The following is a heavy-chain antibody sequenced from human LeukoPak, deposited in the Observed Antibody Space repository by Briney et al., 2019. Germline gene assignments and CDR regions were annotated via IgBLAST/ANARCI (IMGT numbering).Heavy chain of an antibody. CDR2: ISGSGGST. CDR3: AKKTGYCSSTSCKGVRAPWFDP. CDR1: GFTFSSYA. J-gene: IGHJ5*02. Sequence: PGGSLRLPCADSGFTFSSYAMSWVRQAPGKGLEWVSAISGSGGSTYYADSVKGRFTISRDNSKNTLYLQMNSLRAEDTAVYYCAKKTGYCSSTSCKGVRAPWFDPWGQGTLVTVSS. V-gene: IGHV3-23*01. D-gene: IGHD2-2*01.